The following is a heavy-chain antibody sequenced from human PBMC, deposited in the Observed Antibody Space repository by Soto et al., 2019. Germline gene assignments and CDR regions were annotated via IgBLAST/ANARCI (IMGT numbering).Heavy chain of an antibody. CDR1: GYTLTELS. V-gene: IGHV1-24*01. D-gene: IGHD1-26*01. J-gene: IGHJ6*02. Sequence: ASGKASCKVSGYTLTELSMHLVRQAPGKGLEWMGGFDPEDGETIHAQKFQGRVTMTEDTSTDTAYMELSSLRSEDTAVYYCATHTIVGATDYYYYGMDVWGQGTTVTVSS. CDR2: FDPEDGET. CDR3: ATHTIVGATDYYYYGMDV.